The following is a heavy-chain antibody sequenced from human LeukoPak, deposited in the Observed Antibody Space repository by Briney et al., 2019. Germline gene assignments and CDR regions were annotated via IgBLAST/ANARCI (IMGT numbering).Heavy chain of an antibody. CDR3: ARGPSCTSISCYTTGLFDY. V-gene: IGHV3-21*01. CDR2: ISSSSNST. J-gene: IGHJ4*02. CDR1: GFTFSIYS. Sequence: PGGSLRLSCTASGFTFSIYSMSWVRQAPGKGLEWVSSISSSSNSTYYADSVKGQFTISRDNAKNSLYLQMNSLRAGDTAVYYCARGPSCTSISCYTTGLFDYWGQGTLVTASS. D-gene: IGHD2-2*01.